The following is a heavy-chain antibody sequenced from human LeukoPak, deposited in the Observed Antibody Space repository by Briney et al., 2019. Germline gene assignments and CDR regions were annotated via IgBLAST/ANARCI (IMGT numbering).Heavy chain of an antibody. Sequence: SETLSLTCTVSGGSISSYYWSWLRQPPGKGLEWIGYIYYSGNTMYNPSLKSRVTISVDTSKNQFSLKLSSVTAADTAVYYCALGRCINGVCYGLDYWGQGTLGTV. D-gene: IGHD2-8*01. CDR3: ALGRCINGVCYGLDY. J-gene: IGHJ4*02. CDR1: GGSISSYY. CDR2: IYYSGNT. V-gene: IGHV4-59*03.